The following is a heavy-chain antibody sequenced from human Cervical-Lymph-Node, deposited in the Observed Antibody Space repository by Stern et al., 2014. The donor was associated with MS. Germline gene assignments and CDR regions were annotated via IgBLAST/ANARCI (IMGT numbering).Heavy chain of an antibody. D-gene: IGHD5-18*01. Sequence: VQLLESGSELKEHGASVKVSCKASGYTLTNYPMNWVRQAPGQGLEWMGWINTNTGNSTYAQGFTGRFVFSLDTSVSTAYLHISSLKAEDTAVYYCARDFVDTAMITRSDYLDSWGQGTLVTVSS. CDR1: GYTLTNYP. J-gene: IGHJ4*02. CDR3: ARDFVDTAMITRSDYLDS. V-gene: IGHV7-4-1*02. CDR2: INTNTGNS.